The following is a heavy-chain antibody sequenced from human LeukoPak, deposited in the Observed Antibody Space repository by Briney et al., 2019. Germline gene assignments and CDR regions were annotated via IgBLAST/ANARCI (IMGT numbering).Heavy chain of an antibody. Sequence: GGSLRLSCAPSEFTFDDYGMAWVRQAPGKGLEWVANIKQDGSEKYYVDSVKGRFTISRDNAKNSLYLQMNSLRAEDTAVYYCARDNTMVRGVIWYYYYMDVWGKGTTVTVSS. V-gene: IGHV3-7*01. D-gene: IGHD3-10*01. CDR3: ARDNTMVRGVIWYYYYMDV. CDR1: EFTFDDYG. J-gene: IGHJ6*03. CDR2: IKQDGSEK.